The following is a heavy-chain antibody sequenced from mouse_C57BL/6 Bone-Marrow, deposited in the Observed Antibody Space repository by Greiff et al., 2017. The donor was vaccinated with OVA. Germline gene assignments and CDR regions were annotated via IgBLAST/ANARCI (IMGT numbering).Heavy chain of an antibody. D-gene: IGHD1-1*01. CDR1: GYTFTSYW. CDR3: AREGDYYGSSYGYFDV. J-gene: IGHJ1*03. Sequence: QVQLQQPGAELVMPGASVKLSCKASGYTFTSYWMHWVKQRPGQGLEWIGEIDPSDSYTHYNQKFKGKSTLTVDKSSSTAYMQLSSLTSEDSAVYYCAREGDYYGSSYGYFDVWGTGTTVTVSS. CDR2: IDPSDSYT. V-gene: IGHV1-69*01.